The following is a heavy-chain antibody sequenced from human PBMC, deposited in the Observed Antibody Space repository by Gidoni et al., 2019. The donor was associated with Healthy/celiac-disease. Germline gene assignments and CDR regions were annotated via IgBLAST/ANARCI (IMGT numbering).Heavy chain of an antibody. J-gene: IGHJ5*02. CDR3: ARGSGDYDFWSGSYSDNWFDP. Sequence: EVQLVESGGGLVQPGGSLRLSCAASGFTFSSYWMHWVRQAPGKGLVWVSRINSDGSSTSYADSVKGRFTISRDNAKNTLYLQMNSLRAEDTAVYYCARGSGDYDFWSGSYSDNWFDPWGQGTLVTVSS. D-gene: IGHD3-3*01. V-gene: IGHV3-74*01. CDR2: INSDGSST. CDR1: GFTFSSYW.